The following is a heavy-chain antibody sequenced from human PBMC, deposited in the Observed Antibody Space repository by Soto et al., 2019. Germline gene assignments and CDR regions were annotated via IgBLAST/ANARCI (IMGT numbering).Heavy chain of an antibody. CDR3: ATSSSRAHYGMDV. D-gene: IGHD2-2*01. J-gene: IGHJ6*02. CDR1: GFTFSSNA. Sequence: EVQLLESGGGLVQPGGSLRLSCGASGFTFSSNAMNWVRQAPGKGLEWVAGVSGRGGGTSYAVSVKGRFTISRDNSKDTLYLQMNSLRAEDPAVYDCATSSSRAHYGMDVWGQGTTVTVFS. CDR2: VSGRGGGT. V-gene: IGHV3-23*01.